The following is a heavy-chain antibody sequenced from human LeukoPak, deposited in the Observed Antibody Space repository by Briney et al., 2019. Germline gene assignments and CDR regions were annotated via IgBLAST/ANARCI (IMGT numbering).Heavy chain of an antibody. Sequence: GGSLRLSCAASGFIFNKYWMTWFRQPPGKGLEWLANIKNDGSQTYYVDSVKGRFTISRDNAKNSLYLQMNSLRDEDTAIYYCAKATGTLGNWGQGTLVTVST. CDR1: GFIFNKYW. J-gene: IGHJ4*02. CDR3: AKATGTLGN. CDR2: IKNDGSQT. D-gene: IGHD1-1*01. V-gene: IGHV3-7*01.